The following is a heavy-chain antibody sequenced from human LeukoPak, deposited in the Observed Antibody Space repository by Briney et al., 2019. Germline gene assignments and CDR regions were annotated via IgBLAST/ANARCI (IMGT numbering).Heavy chain of an antibody. CDR3: ARGVGDIDSDYFDY. CDR2: IYYSGST. Sequence: PSETLPLTCTVSGGSISSSSYYWGWIRQPPGKGLEWIGSIYYSGSTYYNPSLKSRVTISVDTSKNQFPLKLSSVTAADTAVYYCARGVGDIDSDYFDYWGQGTLVTVSS. D-gene: IGHD2-15*01. CDR1: GGSISSSSYY. J-gene: IGHJ4*02. V-gene: IGHV4-39*06.